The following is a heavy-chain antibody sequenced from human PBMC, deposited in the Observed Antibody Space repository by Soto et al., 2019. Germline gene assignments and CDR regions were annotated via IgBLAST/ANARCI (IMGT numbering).Heavy chain of an antibody. CDR2: ISGSGSTI. J-gene: IGHJ6*03. V-gene: IGHV3-11*01. CDR1: GFTFSDYY. Sequence: QVQLVESGGGLVKPGGSLRLSCAASGFTFSDYYMSWIRQAPGKGLEWVSYISGSGSTIYYADSVKGRFTISRDNAKNSLHLQMNSPRAEDTAVYYCASGVAASHFYYYYMDVWGRRTTVTVSS. D-gene: IGHD2-15*01. CDR3: ASGVAASHFYYYYMDV.